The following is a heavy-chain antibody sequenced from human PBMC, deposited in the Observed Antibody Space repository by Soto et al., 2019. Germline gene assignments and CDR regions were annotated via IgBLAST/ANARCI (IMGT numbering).Heavy chain of an antibody. CDR2: IYYSGST. J-gene: IGHJ5*02. CDR3: AREEVVAATHNWLDP. CDR1: GGSISSYY. Sequence: SETLSLTCTVSGGSISSYYWSWIRQPPGKGLEWIGYIYYSGSTNYNPSLKSRVTISVDTSKNQFSLKLSSVTAADTAVYYCAREEVVAATHNWLDPWGPGTLVNVSS. D-gene: IGHD2-15*01. V-gene: IGHV4-59*01.